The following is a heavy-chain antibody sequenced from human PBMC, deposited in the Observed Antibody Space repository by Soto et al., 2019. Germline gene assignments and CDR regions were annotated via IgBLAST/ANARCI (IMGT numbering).Heavy chain of an antibody. CDR2: IRASGENT. J-gene: IGHJ4*02. D-gene: IGHD3-3*01. CDR1: GFTFSNYP. CDR3: TNYAFNGTPQPGAFEY. V-gene: IGHV3-23*01. Sequence: EVQVLESGGGLVQPGGSLRLSCAASGFTFSNYPMTWVRQAPGKGLEWVSTIRASGENTYYAGSVKGRFTISRDNSRNTLFLQMNSLGAADTAVYYCTNYAFNGTPQPGAFEYWGQGTPVTVSS.